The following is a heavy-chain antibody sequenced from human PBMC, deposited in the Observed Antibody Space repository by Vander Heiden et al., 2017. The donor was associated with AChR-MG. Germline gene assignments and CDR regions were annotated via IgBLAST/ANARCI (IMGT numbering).Heavy chain of an antibody. V-gene: IGHV3-23*01. Sequence: EVQLLESGGGLVQPGGSLRLSCAASGFTFSSYAMSGVRQDPGKGMEWVSAISGSGGSTYYADSVKGRFTISRDNSKNTLYLQMNSLRAEDTAVYYCAKVGDYDFWSALTSLGGMDVWGQGTTVTVSS. D-gene: IGHD3-3*01. J-gene: IGHJ6*02. CDR2: ISGSGGST. CDR3: AKVGDYDFWSALTSLGGMDV. CDR1: GFTFSSYA.